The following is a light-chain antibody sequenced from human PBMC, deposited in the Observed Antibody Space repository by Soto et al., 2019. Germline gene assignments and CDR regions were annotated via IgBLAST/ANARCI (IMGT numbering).Light chain of an antibody. Sequence: EIEVTQPPLSLSFAPGQPASISFKSIESLLHSDGKTYLYWYLQKPGQPPHLLIYELSNRLSGVPDKFSGSGSGKDFTLKTSRVEAEDVGVYYCMQSIQVPITFGQGTRLEIK. CDR1: ESLLHSDGKTY. CDR3: MQSIQVPIT. V-gene: IGKV2D-29*01. J-gene: IGKJ5*01. CDR2: ELS.